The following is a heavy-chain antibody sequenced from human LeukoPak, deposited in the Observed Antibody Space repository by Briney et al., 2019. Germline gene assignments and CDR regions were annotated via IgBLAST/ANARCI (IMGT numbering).Heavy chain of an antibody. J-gene: IGHJ5*02. CDR2: MNPNSGNT. Sequence: ASVKVSCKASGYTFTSYDINWVRQATGQGLEWMGWMNPNSGNTGYAQKFQGRVTMTRNTSISTAYMELSSLRSEDTAVYYCAADPSAFGGVIASFDPWGQGTLVTVSS. CDR3: AADPSAFGGVIASFDP. V-gene: IGHV1-8*01. D-gene: IGHD3-16*02. CDR1: GYTFTSYD.